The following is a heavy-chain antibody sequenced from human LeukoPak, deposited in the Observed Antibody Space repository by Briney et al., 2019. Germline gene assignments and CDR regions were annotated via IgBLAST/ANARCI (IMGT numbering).Heavy chain of an antibody. D-gene: IGHD3-9*01. V-gene: IGHV4-39*01. CDR2: IYYSGST. J-gene: IGHJ6*03. Sequence: KSSETLSLTCTVSGGSISSSSYYWGWIRQPPGKGLEWIGSIYYSGSTYYNPSLKSRVTISVDTSKNQFSLKLSSVTAADTAVYYCARRLRYPHYYMDVWGKGTTITISS. CDR3: ARRLRYPHYYMDV. CDR1: GGSISSSSYY.